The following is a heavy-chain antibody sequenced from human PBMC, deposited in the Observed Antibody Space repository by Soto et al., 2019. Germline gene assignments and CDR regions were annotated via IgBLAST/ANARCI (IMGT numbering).Heavy chain of an antibody. V-gene: IGHV3-48*03. Sequence: GGSLRLSCAASGFTFSSYEMNWVRQAPGRGLEWVSYISSSGSTIYYADSVKGRFTISRDNAKNSLYLQMNSLRAEDTAVYYCARDMGGYSYGNNWFDPWGQGTLVTVSS. J-gene: IGHJ5*02. CDR2: ISSSGSTI. D-gene: IGHD5-18*01. CDR3: ARDMGGYSYGNNWFDP. CDR1: GFTFSSYE.